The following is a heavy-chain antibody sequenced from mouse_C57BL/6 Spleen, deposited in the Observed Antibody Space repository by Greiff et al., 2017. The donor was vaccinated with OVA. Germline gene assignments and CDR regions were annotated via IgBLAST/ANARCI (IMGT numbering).Heavy chain of an antibody. J-gene: IGHJ3*01. V-gene: IGHV14-4*01. CDR1: GFNIKDDY. Sequence: VQLQQSGAELVRPGASVKLSCTASGFNIKDDYMHWVKQRPEQGLEWIGWIDPENGDTEYASKFQGKVTITVDTATNTAYLQLSSMTSEDTADYYSTPLTTVVARRLAYWGQGTLVTVSA. CDR3: TPLTTVVARRLAY. D-gene: IGHD1-1*01. CDR2: IDPENGDT.